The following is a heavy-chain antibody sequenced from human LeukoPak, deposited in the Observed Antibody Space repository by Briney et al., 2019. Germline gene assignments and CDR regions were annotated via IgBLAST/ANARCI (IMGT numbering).Heavy chain of an antibody. CDR2: MNPNSGNT. Sequence: GASVKVSCKASGGTFSSYAISWVRQATGQGLERMGWMNPNSGNTGYAQKFQGRVTMTRNTSISTAYMELSSLRSEDTAVYYCARPPAAGWYYFDYWGQGTLVTVSS. CDR3: ARPPAAGWYYFDY. J-gene: IGHJ4*02. D-gene: IGHD6-13*01. V-gene: IGHV1-8*02. CDR1: GGTFSSYA.